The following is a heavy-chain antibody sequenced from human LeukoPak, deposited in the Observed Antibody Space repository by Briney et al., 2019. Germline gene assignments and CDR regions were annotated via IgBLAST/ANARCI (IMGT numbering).Heavy chain of an antibody. D-gene: IGHD6-19*01. Sequence: GGSLRLSCAASGFTFSSYAVSWVRQAPGKGLEWVSAISGSGGSTYYADSVKGRFTISRDNSKNTLYLQMNSLRAEDTAVYYCAKDSSGWYNYFDYWGQGTLVTVSS. V-gene: IGHV3-23*01. CDR1: GFTFSSYA. CDR3: AKDSSGWYNYFDY. CDR2: ISGSGGST. J-gene: IGHJ4*02.